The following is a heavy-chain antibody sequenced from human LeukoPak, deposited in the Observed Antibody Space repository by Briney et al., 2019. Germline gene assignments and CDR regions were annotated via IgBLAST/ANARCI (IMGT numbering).Heavy chain of an antibody. V-gene: IGHV3-11*01. CDR2: ISNSGSTI. Sequence: KPGQSLRLSRAASGFIFSDYYMSWIRQAPGKGLEWISYISNSGSTIYYADSVKGRFTLSRDNAKNSLYLQMNSLRAEDTAVYYCAREVRLLSYWGQGTLVTVSS. D-gene: IGHD2/OR15-2a*01. CDR3: AREVRLLSY. CDR1: GFIFSDYY. J-gene: IGHJ4*02.